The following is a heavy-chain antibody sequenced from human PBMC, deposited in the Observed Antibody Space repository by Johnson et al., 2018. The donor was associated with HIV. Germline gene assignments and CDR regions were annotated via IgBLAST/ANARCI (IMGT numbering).Heavy chain of an antibody. CDR2: ST. CDR3: AKGPILDDGFDI. V-gene: IGHV3-NL1*01. Sequence: STYYADSVKGRFTISRDNSKNTLYLQMNSLRAEDTAVYYCAKGPILDDGFDIWGQGTMVTVSS. J-gene: IGHJ3*02. D-gene: IGHD3-3*01.